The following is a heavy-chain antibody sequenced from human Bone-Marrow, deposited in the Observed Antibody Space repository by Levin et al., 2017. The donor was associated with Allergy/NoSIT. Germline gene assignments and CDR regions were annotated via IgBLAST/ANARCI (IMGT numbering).Heavy chain of an antibody. J-gene: IGHJ4*02. Sequence: PSQTLSLTCTVSSASIISDNWWSWVRQAPEKPLEWIGEIHHSGRTRNSPALKSRVTTSVDKSKNQFSLNLTSVTAADTAVYFCAREDWETSGSYFDYWGQGTLVTVSS. CDR2: IHHSGRT. CDR3: AREDWETSGSYFDY. V-gene: IGHV4-4*02. CDR1: SASIISDNW. D-gene: IGHD1-26*01.